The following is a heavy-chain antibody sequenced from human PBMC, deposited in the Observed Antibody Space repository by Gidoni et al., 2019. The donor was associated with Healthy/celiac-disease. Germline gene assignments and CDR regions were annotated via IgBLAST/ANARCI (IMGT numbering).Heavy chain of an antibody. CDR3: ARALAVAGFQAFDI. V-gene: IGHV4-59*01. CDR1: GGSISSYY. Sequence: QVQLQESGPGLVKPSETLSLTCTVSGGSISSYYWSWIRQPPGKGLEWIGYIYYSGSTNYNPSLKSRVTISVDTSKNQFSLKLSSVTAADTAVYYCARALAVAGFQAFDIWGQGTMVTVSS. D-gene: IGHD6-19*01. J-gene: IGHJ3*02. CDR2: IYYSGST.